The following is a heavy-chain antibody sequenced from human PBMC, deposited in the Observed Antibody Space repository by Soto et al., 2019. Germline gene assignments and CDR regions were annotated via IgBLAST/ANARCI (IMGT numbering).Heavy chain of an antibody. CDR3: XKEGDLIGYNYGSCFDY. Sequence: GGSLRLSCAASGFTFSGYSMSWVRQAPGKGLEWVSAITGSGGSTYYADSVKGRFTISRDNSKNTLYLQMNSLRAEDTAVYYCXKEGDLIGYNYGSCFDYWGQGTLVTVSS. CDR1: GFTFSGYS. CDR2: ITGSGGST. D-gene: IGHD5-18*01. J-gene: IGHJ4*02. V-gene: IGHV3-23*01.